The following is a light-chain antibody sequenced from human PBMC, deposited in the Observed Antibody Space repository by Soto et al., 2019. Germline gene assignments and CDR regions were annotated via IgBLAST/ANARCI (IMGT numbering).Light chain of an antibody. CDR2: KVF. CDR1: QSLVYADGNTY. CDR3: MQTAHWPYT. Sequence: DVVMTQSPLSLPVTLGQSASISCTSSQSLVYADGNTYLNWLQQRPGQSPRRLIYKVFNRDSGVPGRFSGSASGSEFTLTISRVEAEDIGVYYCMQTAHWPYTFGRGTKLEIK. V-gene: IGKV2-30*01. J-gene: IGKJ2*01.